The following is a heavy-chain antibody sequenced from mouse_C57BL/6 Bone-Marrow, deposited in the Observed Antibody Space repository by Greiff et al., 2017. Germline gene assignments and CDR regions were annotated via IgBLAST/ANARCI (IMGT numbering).Heavy chain of an antibody. V-gene: IGHV1-80*01. Sequence: VQLQQSGAELVKPGASVKISCKASGYAFSSYWLDWVKQRPGQGLEWIGQIYPGDGDTNYNGKFQGKATLTADKSSSTAYMQLSSVTSEDSAVYFCAFITTVVGRWYFDVWGTGTTVTVSS. CDR2: IYPGDGDT. D-gene: IGHD1-1*01. CDR1: GYAFSSYW. J-gene: IGHJ1*03. CDR3: AFITTVVGRWYFDV.